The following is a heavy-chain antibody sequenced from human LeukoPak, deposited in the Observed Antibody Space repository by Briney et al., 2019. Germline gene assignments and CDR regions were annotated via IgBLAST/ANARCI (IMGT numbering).Heavy chain of an antibody. Sequence: ASVKVSCKASGGTFSGYAISWVRQAPGQGLEWMGGIIPIFGTANYAQKFRGRVTITTDESTSTAYMELSSLRSEDTAVYYCARGSTRGYSYGYYDYFDYWGQGTLVTVSS. D-gene: IGHD5-18*01. V-gene: IGHV1-69*05. CDR1: GGTFSGYA. J-gene: IGHJ4*02. CDR2: IIPIFGTA. CDR3: ARGSTRGYSYGYYDYFDY.